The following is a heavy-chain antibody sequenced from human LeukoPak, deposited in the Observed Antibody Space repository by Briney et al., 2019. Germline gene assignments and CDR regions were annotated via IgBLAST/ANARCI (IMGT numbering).Heavy chain of an antibody. D-gene: IGHD3-22*01. CDR1: GFIFNRYW. CDR2: LDSDGRDT. Sequence: GGSLRLSCAASGFIFNRYWMHWVRQVPGKGLVWVPCLDSDGRDTSYADFVKGRFTISRDNAKNTLYLQMNSLRVEDTAVYCCASASPPIENYYDSSGHSPFYYYYGMDVWGQGTTVAVSS. CDR3: ASASPPIENYYDSSGHSPFYYYYGMDV. V-gene: IGHV3-74*01. J-gene: IGHJ6*02.